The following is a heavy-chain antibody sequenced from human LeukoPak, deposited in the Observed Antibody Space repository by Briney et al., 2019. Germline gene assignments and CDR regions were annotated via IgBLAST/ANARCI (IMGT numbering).Heavy chain of an antibody. Sequence: GGSLRLSCAASGFTFSSYSMNWVRQAPGKGLEWVSSISSSSSYIYYANSVKGRFTISRDNAKNSLYLQMNSLRAEDTAVYYCARDTTYYDILTGYFSLGGMDVWGKGTTVTVSS. CDR1: GFTFSSYS. J-gene: IGHJ6*04. D-gene: IGHD3-9*01. CDR3: ARDTTYYDILTGYFSLGGMDV. CDR2: ISSSSSYI. V-gene: IGHV3-21*01.